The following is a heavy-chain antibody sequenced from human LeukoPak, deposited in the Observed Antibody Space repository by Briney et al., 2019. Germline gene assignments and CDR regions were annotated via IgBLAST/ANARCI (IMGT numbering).Heavy chain of an antibody. CDR3: ARFTHGGDFDY. J-gene: IGHJ4*02. V-gene: IGHV3-66*01. CDR1: GFTFSSHA. Sequence: GGSLRLSCAASGFTFSSHAMSWVRQAPGKGLEWVSVIYSGGSTSYADSVKGRFTISRDNSKNTLYLQMNSLRAEDTAVYYCARFTHGGDFDYWGQGTLVTVSS. CDR2: IYSGGST. D-gene: IGHD2-21*01.